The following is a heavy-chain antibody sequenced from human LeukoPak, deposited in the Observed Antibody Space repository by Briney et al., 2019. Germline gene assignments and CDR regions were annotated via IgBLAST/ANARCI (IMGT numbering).Heavy chain of an antibody. CDR2: INPNSGGT. D-gene: IGHD6-6*01. CDR3: ARAGIAARPLGGYWFDP. J-gene: IGHJ5*02. CDR1: GYTFTGYY. Sequence: ASVKVSCKASGYTFTGYYMHWVRQAPGQGLEWMGGINPNSGGTNYAQKFQGWVTMTRDTSISTAYMELSRLRPDDTAVYYCARAGIAARPLGGYWFDPWGQGTLVTVSS. V-gene: IGHV1-2*04.